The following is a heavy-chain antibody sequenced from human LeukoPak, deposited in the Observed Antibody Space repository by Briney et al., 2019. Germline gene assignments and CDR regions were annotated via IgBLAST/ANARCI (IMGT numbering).Heavy chain of an antibody. J-gene: IGHJ4*02. CDR2: ISSSSSYI. D-gene: IGHD3-10*01. CDR3: ARAPHGVDTDY. V-gene: IGHV3-21*01. CDR1: GFTFSSYS. Sequence: GGSLRLSCAASGFTFSSYSMTWVRQAPGKGLEWVSSISSSSSYIYYTDSVKGRFTISRDNAKNPLYLQMNSLRAEDTAVYYCARAPHGVDTDYWGQGTLVTVSS.